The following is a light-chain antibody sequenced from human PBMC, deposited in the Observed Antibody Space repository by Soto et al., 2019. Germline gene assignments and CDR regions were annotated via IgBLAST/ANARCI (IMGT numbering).Light chain of an antibody. J-gene: IGLJ1*01. Sequence: QSVLTQAPCASGSPGQSVTISCAGTTGDVGGYNYVSWYQQRPGTVSKLMIYEVTKRPSGVPDRFSGSKSGNTASLTVSGLQPEDEADYYCISYAGNTRSVFASAPKANV. CDR2: EVT. V-gene: IGLV2-8*01. CDR3: ISYAGNTRSV. CDR1: TGDVGGYNY.